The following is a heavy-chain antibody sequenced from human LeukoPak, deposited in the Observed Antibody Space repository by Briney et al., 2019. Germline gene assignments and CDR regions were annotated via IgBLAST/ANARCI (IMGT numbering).Heavy chain of an antibody. J-gene: IGHJ4*02. V-gene: IGHV1-46*01. CDR2: INPSGGST. Sequence: ASVKVSCKASGYTFTSYYMHWVRQAPGQGLEWMGIINPSGGSTSYAQKFQGRATITADESTSTAYMELSSLRSEDTAVYYCARSVPATAILPPDYWGQGTLVTVSS. CDR3: ARSVPATAILPPDY. D-gene: IGHD2-2*02. CDR1: GYTFTSYY.